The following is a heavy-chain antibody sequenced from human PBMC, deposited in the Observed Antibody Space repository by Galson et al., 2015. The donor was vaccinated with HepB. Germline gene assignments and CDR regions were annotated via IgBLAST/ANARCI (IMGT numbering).Heavy chain of an antibody. CDR3: ARAGTKYYYYGMDV. J-gene: IGHJ6*02. CDR2: ISYDGSNK. D-gene: IGHD1-1*01. V-gene: IGHV3-30*04. Sequence: SLRLSCAASGFTLSNYAMHWVRQAPGKGLEWVTIISYDGSNKCYADSVRGRFTITRDNSKNTLYLQMNSLRTEDTAVYYCARAGTKYYYYGMDVWGQGTTVTVSS. CDR1: GFTLSNYA.